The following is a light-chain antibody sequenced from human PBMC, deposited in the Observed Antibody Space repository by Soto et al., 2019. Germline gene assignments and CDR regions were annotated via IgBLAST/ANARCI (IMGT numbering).Light chain of an antibody. J-gene: IGLJ1*01. CDR2: EVN. CDR3: CSYAGTYSYV. V-gene: IGLV2-23*02. Sequence: QSVLTQPASVSGSPGQSITISCTGTSSNVGSYKLVSWYQQHPGKAPKLMIFEVNKRPSGVSNRFSGSKSGNTASLTISGLKVEDEADYYCCSYAGTYSYVFGTGTKV. CDR1: SSNVGSYKL.